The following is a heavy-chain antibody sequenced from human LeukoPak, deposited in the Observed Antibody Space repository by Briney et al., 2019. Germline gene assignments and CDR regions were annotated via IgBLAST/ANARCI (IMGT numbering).Heavy chain of an antibody. CDR3: ASEPESSAFDL. D-gene: IGHD5/OR15-5a*01. Sequence: GGSLRFSGAASGLTFSTYWMSWVRQTPEKGLKFVAKIKQDGSVKNYMDSLKGRSTISRDNARASLYLDINRLRADDTAVYYCASEPESSAFDLWGQGALVTVSS. CDR2: IKQDGSVK. J-gene: IGHJ4*02. V-gene: IGHV3-7*01. CDR1: GLTFSTYW.